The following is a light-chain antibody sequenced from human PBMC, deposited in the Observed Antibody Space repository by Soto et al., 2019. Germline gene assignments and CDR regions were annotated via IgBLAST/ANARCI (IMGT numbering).Light chain of an antibody. V-gene: IGLV2-14*03. J-gene: IGLJ2*01. Sequence: QSALTQPASVSGSPGQSISISCTGTTNDVGGYDYVSWYQQHPGEAPKLIIFDVSLRPSGVSNRFSGSKSGNTASLTISGLQTEDEADYYCTSFTSRNIVIFGGGTKLTGL. CDR2: DVS. CDR1: TNDVGGYDY. CDR3: TSFTSRNIVI.